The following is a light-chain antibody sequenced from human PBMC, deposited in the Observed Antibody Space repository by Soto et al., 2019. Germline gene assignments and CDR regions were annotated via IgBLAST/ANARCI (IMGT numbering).Light chain of an antibody. CDR1: SSNIGAGYD. J-gene: IGLJ2*01. V-gene: IGLV1-40*01. CDR3: QSYDSSLSGPL. Sequence: QSVLTQPPSVSGAPGKRVTISCTGSSSNIGAGYDVHWYQQLPGTAPKLLIYGNSNRPSGVPDRFSGSKSGTSASLAITGLQPEDEADYYCQSYDSSLSGPLFGGGTKLTVL. CDR2: GNS.